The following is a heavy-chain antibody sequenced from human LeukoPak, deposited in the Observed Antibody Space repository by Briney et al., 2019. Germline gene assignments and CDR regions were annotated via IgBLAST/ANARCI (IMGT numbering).Heavy chain of an antibody. V-gene: IGHV5-51*01. Sequence: GESLKISCKGSGYSFTSYWIGWVRQMPGKGLEWMGIIYPGDSDTRYSPSFQGQVTISADKSISTTYLQWSSLKASDTAMYYCARRVYCSSTSCYAEYYFDYWGQGTLVTVSS. CDR1: GYSFTSYW. CDR3: ARRVYCSSTSCYAEYYFDY. J-gene: IGHJ4*02. CDR2: IYPGDSDT. D-gene: IGHD2-2*01.